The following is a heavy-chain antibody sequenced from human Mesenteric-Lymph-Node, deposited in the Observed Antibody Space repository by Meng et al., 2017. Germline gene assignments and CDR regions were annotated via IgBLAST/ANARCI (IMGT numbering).Heavy chain of an antibody. CDR3: ARWGKQWLVASGGYYYGMDV. CDR2: MNPNSGNT. CDR1: GYTFTSYD. J-gene: IGHJ6*02. V-gene: IGHV1-8*01. Sequence: ASVKVSCKASGYTFTSYDINWVRQATGQGLEWMGWMNPNSGNTGYAQKFQGRVTMTRNTSISTAYMELSSLRSEDTAVYYCARWGKQWLVASGGYYYGMDVWGQGTTVTVSS. D-gene: IGHD6-19*01.